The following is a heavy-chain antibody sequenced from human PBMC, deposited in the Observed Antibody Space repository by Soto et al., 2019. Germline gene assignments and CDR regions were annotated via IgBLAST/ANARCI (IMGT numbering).Heavy chain of an antibody. D-gene: IGHD3-16*01. CDR2: IYPGDSDT. CDR1: GDNYNLHW. CDR3: ARHLRSYDFFQYYYGIDV. J-gene: IGHJ6*02. V-gene: IGHV5-51*01. Sequence: ESLTISCTCSGDNYNLHWISWVRQKPGRGLEWMGIIYPGDSDTRYNPSFQGQVTISVDKSINTAYLQWDSLEASDTATYYCARHLRSYDFFQYYYGIDVWGQGSTVTVSS.